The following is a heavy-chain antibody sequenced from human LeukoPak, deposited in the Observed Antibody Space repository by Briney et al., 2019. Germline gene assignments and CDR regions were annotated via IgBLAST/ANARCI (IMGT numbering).Heavy chain of an antibody. Sequence: GESLKISCKGSGYSFSSYWIAWVRQMPGKGLEWMGIIYPGDSETRYSPSFQGQVTISADKSINTAYLQWTGLKASDTAMYYCARCSFHHYSAYDNWGQGTLVTVSS. D-gene: IGHD5-12*01. J-gene: IGHJ4*02. CDR3: ARCSFHHYSAYDN. V-gene: IGHV5-51*01. CDR2: IYPGDSET. CDR1: GYSFSSYW.